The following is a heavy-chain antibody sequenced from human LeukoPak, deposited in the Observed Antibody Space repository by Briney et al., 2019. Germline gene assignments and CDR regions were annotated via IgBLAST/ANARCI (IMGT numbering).Heavy chain of an antibody. CDR2: INHSGST. Sequence: SGTLSLTCAVYGGSFSGYYWSWIRQPPGKGLEWIGEINHSGSTNYNPSLKSRVTISVDTSKNQFSLKLSSVTAADTAVYYCARDALQGSINWFDPWGQGTLVTVSS. CDR3: ARDALQGSINWFDP. D-gene: IGHD3-3*02. CDR1: GGSFSGYY. V-gene: IGHV4-34*01. J-gene: IGHJ5*02.